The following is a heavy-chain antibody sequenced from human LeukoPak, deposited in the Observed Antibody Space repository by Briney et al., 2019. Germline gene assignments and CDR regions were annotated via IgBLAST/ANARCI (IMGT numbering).Heavy chain of an antibody. CDR1: GFTFSNAW. Sequence: GGSLRLSCAASGFTFSNAWMSWVRQAPGKGLEWVGRIKSKTDGGTTDYAAPVKGRFTISRDDSKNTLYLQMNSLKTEDTAVYYCTTDSAGYSDWLFDFDYWGQGTLVTVSS. CDR3: TTDSAGYSDWLFDFDY. J-gene: IGHJ4*02. D-gene: IGHD3-9*01. V-gene: IGHV3-15*01. CDR2: IKSKTDGGTT.